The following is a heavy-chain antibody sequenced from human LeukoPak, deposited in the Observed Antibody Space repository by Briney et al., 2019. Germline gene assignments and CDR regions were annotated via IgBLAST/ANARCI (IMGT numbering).Heavy chain of an antibody. CDR3: AKVAKYYYGSETYYFFEH. CDR1: GFTFSSYG. D-gene: IGHD3-10*01. J-gene: IGHJ4*02. V-gene: IGHV3-7*01. CDR2: IKQDGTEK. Sequence: PGGSLRLSCAASGFTFSSYGMGWVRQAPGKGLEWVANIKQDGTEKYYVDSVKGRFTISRDNAKNSLYLQMNSLRVEDTAVYYCAKVAKYYYGSETYYFFEHWGQGTPVTASS.